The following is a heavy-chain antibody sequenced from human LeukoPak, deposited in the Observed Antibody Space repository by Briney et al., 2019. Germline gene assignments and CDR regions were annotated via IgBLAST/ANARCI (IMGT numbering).Heavy chain of an antibody. Sequence: GSLRLSCAASGFTFSSYWMSWVRQAPGKGLEWVANIKQDGSEKYYVDSVKGRFTISRDNAKNSLYLQMNSLRAEDTAVYYCARVRFVSSKAYFDYWGQGTLVTVSS. CDR1: GFTFSSYW. J-gene: IGHJ4*02. CDR3: ARVRFVSSKAYFDY. D-gene: IGHD3-16*02. V-gene: IGHV3-7*05. CDR2: IKQDGSEK.